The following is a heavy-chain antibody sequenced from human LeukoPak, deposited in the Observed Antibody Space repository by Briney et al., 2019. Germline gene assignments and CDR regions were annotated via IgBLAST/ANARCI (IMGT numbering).Heavy chain of an antibody. D-gene: IGHD3-9*01. V-gene: IGHV1-18*04. Sequence: ASVKVSCKASGYIFTGYYMHWVRQAPGQGLEWMGWISAYNGNTNYAQKLQGRVTMTTDTSTSTAYMELRSLRSDDTAVYYCARGYYDILTGYYSDYWGQGTLVTVSS. CDR3: ARGYYDILTGYYSDY. CDR2: ISAYNGNT. J-gene: IGHJ4*02. CDR1: GYIFTGYY.